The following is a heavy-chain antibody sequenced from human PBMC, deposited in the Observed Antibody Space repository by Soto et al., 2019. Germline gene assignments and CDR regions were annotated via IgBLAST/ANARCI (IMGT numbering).Heavy chain of an antibody. D-gene: IGHD6-6*01. J-gene: IGHJ6*02. Sequence: QVQLVESGGGLVKPGGSLRLSCEASGFTFSDYYMSWIRQAPGKGLEWVSYISSSGSTIYYADSVKGRFTISRDNAKDSRYRQMNSLRAEDTAVYYCARDYSSSRYYGMDVWGQGTTVTVSS. CDR1: GFTFSDYY. CDR3: ARDYSSSRYYGMDV. CDR2: ISSSGSTI. V-gene: IGHV3-11*01.